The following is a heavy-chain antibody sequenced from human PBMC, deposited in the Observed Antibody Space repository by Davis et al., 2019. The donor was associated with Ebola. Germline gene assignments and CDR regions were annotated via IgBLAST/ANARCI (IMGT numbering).Heavy chain of an antibody. J-gene: IGHJ4*02. V-gene: IGHV3-7*01. CDR1: GFTFSNYW. CDR3: ARDRSGYYGSAYYFDH. Sequence: GESLKISCAASGFTFSNYWMTWVRRAPGKGLEWVANIRGDGSATFYVDYVKGRFTISRDNTKNSLYLQMDSLRVEDTAVYYCARDRSGYYGSAYYFDHWGQGTQVTVSS. CDR2: IRGDGSAT. D-gene: IGHD3-10*01.